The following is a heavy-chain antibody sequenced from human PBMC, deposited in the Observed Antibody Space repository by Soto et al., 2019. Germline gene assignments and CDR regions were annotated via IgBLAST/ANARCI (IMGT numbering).Heavy chain of an antibody. CDR2: MFSSGST. CDR3: ARGTTDSGKNWFDS. V-gene: IGHV4-4*07. J-gene: IGHJ5*01. Sequence: KTSETLSLTCTVSGGSMSTYYWSWIRQPAGKGLQWIGRMFSSGSTNYDPSLKSRVSMSLDTSKNQFSLCLRSVTAADTAVYYCARGTTDSGKNWFDSWGQGTPVTVSS. CDR1: GGSMSTYY. D-gene: IGHD1-1*01.